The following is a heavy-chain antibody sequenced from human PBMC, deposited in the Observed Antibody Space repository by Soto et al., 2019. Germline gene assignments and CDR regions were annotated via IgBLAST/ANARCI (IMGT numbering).Heavy chain of an antibody. D-gene: IGHD2-2*01. CDR3: ARDKYQLLDYYYGMDV. CDR1: GYTFTGYY. Sequence: ASVKVSCKASGYTFTGYYMHWVRQAPGQGLEWMGWINPNSGGTNYAQKFQGRVTMTRDTSISTAYMELSRLRSDDTAVYYCARDKYQLLDYYYGMDVWGQGTTVTVSS. CDR2: INPNSGGT. V-gene: IGHV1-2*02. J-gene: IGHJ6*02.